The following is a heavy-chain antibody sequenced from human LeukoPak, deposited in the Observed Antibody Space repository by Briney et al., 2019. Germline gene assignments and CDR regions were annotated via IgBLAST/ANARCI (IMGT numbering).Heavy chain of an antibody. CDR1: GGSFSGYY. D-gene: IGHD6-13*01. J-gene: IGHJ1*01. CDR2: INHSGST. V-gene: IGHV4-34*01. Sequence: SETLSLTCAVYGGSFSGYYWSWIRQPPGKGLEWIGEINHSGSTNYNPSLKSRVTISVDTSKNQFSLKLSSVTAADTAVYYCARDSTSSSWYYFQHWGQGTLVTVSS. CDR3: ARDSTSSSWYYFQH.